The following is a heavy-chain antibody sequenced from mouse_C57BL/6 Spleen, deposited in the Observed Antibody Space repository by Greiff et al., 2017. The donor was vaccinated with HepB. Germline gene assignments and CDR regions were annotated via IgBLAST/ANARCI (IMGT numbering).Heavy chain of an antibody. D-gene: IGHD1-1*01. CDR3: ARKGPLDDGKFGDY. CDR2: IDPSDSYT. Sequence: VQLQQSGAELVMPGASVKLSCKASGYTFTSYWMHWVKQRPGQGLEWIGEIDPSDSYTNYNQKFKGKSTLTVDKSSSTAYMQLSSLTSEDSAVYYCARKGPLDDGKFGDYWGQGTSVTVSS. V-gene: IGHV1-69*01. CDR1: GYTFTSYW. J-gene: IGHJ4*01.